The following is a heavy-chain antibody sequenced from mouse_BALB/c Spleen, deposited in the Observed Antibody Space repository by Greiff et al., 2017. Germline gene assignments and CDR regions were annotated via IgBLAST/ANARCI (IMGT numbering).Heavy chain of an antibody. V-gene: IGHV1S137*01. J-gene: IGHJ2*01. CDR1: GYTFTDYA. CDR2: ISTYYGDA. CDR3: ARSDGNYVGY. D-gene: IGHD2-1*01. Sequence: VQLQESGAELVRPGVSVKISCKGSGYTFTDYAMHWVKQSHAKSLEWIGVISTYYGDASYNQKFKGKATMTVDKSSSTAYMELARLTSEDSAIYYCARSDGNYVGYWGQGTTLTVSS.